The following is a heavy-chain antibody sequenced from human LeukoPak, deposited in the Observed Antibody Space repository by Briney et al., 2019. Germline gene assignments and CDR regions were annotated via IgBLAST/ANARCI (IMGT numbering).Heavy chain of an antibody. D-gene: IGHD5-12*01. Sequence: ASVKVSCKASGYIFTGYYMHWVRQAPGQGLEWMGWINPNSGGTNYAQKFQGRVTMTRDTSISTAYMELSRLRSDDTAVYYCARDPILVATITPRVNWFDPWGQGTLVTVSS. J-gene: IGHJ5*02. V-gene: IGHV1-2*02. CDR2: INPNSGGT. CDR1: GYIFTGYY. CDR3: ARDPILVATITPRVNWFDP.